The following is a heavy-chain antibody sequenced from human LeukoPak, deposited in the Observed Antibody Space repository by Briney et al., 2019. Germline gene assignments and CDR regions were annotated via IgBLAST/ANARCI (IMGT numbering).Heavy chain of an antibody. Sequence: SETLSLTCAVSGGSISSSNWWSWVRQPPGKGLEWIGEIYHSGSTNYNPSLKSRVTISVDTSKNQFSLKLSSVTAADTAVYHCARNYDFWSGRTENWFDPWGQGTLVTVSS. D-gene: IGHD3-3*01. CDR3: ARNYDFWSGRTENWFDP. J-gene: IGHJ5*02. CDR1: GGSISSSNW. CDR2: IYHSGST. V-gene: IGHV4-4*02.